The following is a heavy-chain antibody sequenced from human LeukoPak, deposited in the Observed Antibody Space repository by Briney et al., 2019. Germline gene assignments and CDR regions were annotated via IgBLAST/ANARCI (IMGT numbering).Heavy chain of an antibody. CDR3: ARDYRRTYYYDRSGYYSFDS. Sequence: ASVKVSCKASGYTFTNYGISWVRQAPGQGLEWVGWISAYNGNTNYAQKLQGRVTLTTDTSTSTAYMELRSLRSDDPAVYYCARDYRRTYYYDRSGYYSFDSWGQGPLVPVSS. J-gene: IGHJ4*02. CDR2: ISAYNGNT. D-gene: IGHD3-22*01. CDR1: GYTFTNYG. V-gene: IGHV1-18*01.